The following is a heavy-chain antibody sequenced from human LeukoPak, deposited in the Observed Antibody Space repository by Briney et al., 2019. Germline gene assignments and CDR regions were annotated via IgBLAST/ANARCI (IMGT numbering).Heavy chain of an antibody. Sequence: GGSLRLSCAASGFTFSSYSMNWVRQAPGKGLEWVSYISSSSSTIYYADSVKGRFTISRDNAKNSLYLQMNSLRAEDTAVYYCARPQAESPILDYYDSSGYYPHDAFDIWGQGTMVTVSS. J-gene: IGHJ3*02. CDR2: ISSSSSTI. CDR3: ARPQAESPILDYYDSSGYYPHDAFDI. V-gene: IGHV3-48*04. D-gene: IGHD3-22*01. CDR1: GFTFSSYS.